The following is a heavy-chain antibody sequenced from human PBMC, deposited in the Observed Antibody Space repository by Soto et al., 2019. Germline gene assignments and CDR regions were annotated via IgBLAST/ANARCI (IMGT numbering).Heavy chain of an antibody. D-gene: IGHD1-1*01. CDR2: ISAYNGNT. V-gene: IGHV1-18*01. J-gene: IGHJ5*02. CDR3: ARGSDWNPGSGWFDP. Sequence: GASVKVSCKASGYTFTSYGISWLRQAPGQGLEWMGWISAYNGNTNYAQKLQGRVTMTTDTSTSTAYMELRSLRSDDTAVYYCARGSDWNPGSGWFDPWGQGTLVTVSS. CDR1: GYTFTSYG.